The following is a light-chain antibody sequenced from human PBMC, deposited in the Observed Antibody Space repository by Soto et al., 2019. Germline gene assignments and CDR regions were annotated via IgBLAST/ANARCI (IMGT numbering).Light chain of an antibody. Sequence: EVVFTQSPGPLSLSPGERVTLSCRTSQSINSNFLSWFQQKPGQPPRLLLYGASKRAAGTPDRFSGAGSGTDFTLIISRLEPEDSAIYHCQLYGSYMFTFGQGTKVEI. J-gene: IGKJ2*01. CDR1: QSINSNF. V-gene: IGKV3-20*01. CDR2: GAS. CDR3: QLYGSYMFT.